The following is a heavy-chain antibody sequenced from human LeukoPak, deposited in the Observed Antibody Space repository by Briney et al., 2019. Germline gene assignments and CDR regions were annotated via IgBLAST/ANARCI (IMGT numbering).Heavy chain of an antibody. Sequence: QRGRSLRPSCAASAFTVSIYGIGSVRHAPGEGLGCVSAISGSGGSTYYADSVKGRFSISRDNSKNTLYLQMNSLRAEDTAVYYCAKVSSGWYVLFDYWGQGTLVTVSS. J-gene: IGHJ4*02. CDR1: AFTVSIYG. V-gene: IGHV3-23*01. CDR3: AKVSSGWYVLFDY. D-gene: IGHD6-19*01. CDR2: ISGSGGST.